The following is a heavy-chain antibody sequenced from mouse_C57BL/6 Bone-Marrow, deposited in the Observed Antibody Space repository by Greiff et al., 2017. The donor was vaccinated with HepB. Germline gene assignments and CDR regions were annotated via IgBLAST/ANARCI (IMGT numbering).Heavy chain of an antibody. CDR3: ARGGGKRGFAY. J-gene: IGHJ3*01. D-gene: IGHD1-1*02. CDR1: GYTFTSYW. Sequence: QVQLQQPGAELVMPGASVKLSCKASGYTFTSYWMHWVKQRPGQGLEWIGEIDPSDSYTNYNQKFKGKSTLTVDKSSSTAYMQRSSLTSEDSAVYYCARGGGKRGFAYWGQGTLVTVSA. V-gene: IGHV1-69*01. CDR2: IDPSDSYT.